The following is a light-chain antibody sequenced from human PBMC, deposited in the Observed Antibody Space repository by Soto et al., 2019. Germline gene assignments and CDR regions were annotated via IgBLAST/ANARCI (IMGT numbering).Light chain of an antibody. CDR3: QQYNNWPPLT. J-gene: IGKJ4*01. CDR1: QSVSSN. CDR2: GAS. V-gene: IGKV3-15*01. Sequence: EIVMTQPPATLSVSPGERATLSCRASQSVSSNLAWYQQKPGQAPRLLIYGASTRATGIPARFSGSGSGTEITLTISSLQSEDFAVYYCQQYNNWPPLTFGGGTKVDIK.